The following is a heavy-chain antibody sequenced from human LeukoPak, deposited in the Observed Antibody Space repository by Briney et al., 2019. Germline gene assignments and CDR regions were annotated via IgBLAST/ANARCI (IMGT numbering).Heavy chain of an antibody. CDR3: AREYVVATIGGGFDY. V-gene: IGHV3-74*01. D-gene: IGHD5-12*01. Sequence: GGSLRLSCAASGFTFSSYWMHWVRQAPGKGLVWVSRINSDGSSTSYADSVKGRFTISRDNAKNSLYLQMNSLRAEDTAVYYCAREYVVATIGGGFDYWGQGTLVTVSS. J-gene: IGHJ4*02. CDR2: INSDGSST. CDR1: GFTFSSYW.